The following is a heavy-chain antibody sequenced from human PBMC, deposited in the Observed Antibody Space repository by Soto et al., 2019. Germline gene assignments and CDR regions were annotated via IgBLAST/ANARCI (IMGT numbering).Heavy chain of an antibody. Sequence: GGSLRLSCAASGFTFSSYSMNWVRQAPGKGLEWVSSISSSSSYIYYADSVKGRFTISRDNAKNSLYLQMNSLRAEDTAVYYCARVSGYDWEGIYWGQGTLVTVSS. CDR3: ARVSGYDWEGIY. J-gene: IGHJ4*02. CDR1: GFTFSSYS. D-gene: IGHD5-12*01. V-gene: IGHV3-21*01. CDR2: ISSSSSYI.